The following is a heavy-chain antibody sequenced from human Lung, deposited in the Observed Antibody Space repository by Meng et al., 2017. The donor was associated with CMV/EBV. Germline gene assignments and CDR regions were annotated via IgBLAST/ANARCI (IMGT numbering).Heavy chain of an antibody. Sequence: GGSLRLSCAASGFTFSSYSMNWVRQAPGKGLEWVSSISSSSSYIYYADSVKGRFTISRDNAKNSLYLQMNSLRAEDTAVYYCARDNSYGDEYYFEDWGQGTXVTVSS. CDR3: ARDNSYGDEYYFED. J-gene: IGHJ4*01. CDR1: GFTFSSYS. V-gene: IGHV3-21*01. D-gene: IGHD5-18*01. CDR2: ISSSSSYI.